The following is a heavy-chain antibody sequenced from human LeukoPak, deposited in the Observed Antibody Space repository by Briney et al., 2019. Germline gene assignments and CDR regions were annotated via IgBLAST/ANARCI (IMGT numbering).Heavy chain of an antibody. CDR1: GFTLSSYE. Sequence: GGSLRLSCAASGFTLSSYEMNWVRQAPGKRLEWVSCIRSSGDTIYYADSVRGRFTISRDNAKNSLYLQMNSLRAEDTAVYYCASPPMSSSGYYFEYWGQGTLVTVSS. CDR2: IRSSGDTI. CDR3: ASPPMSSSGYYFEY. V-gene: IGHV3-48*03. J-gene: IGHJ4*02. D-gene: IGHD6-6*01.